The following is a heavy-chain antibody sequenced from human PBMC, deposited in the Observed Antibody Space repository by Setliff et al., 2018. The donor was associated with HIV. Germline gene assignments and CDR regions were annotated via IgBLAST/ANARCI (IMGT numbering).Heavy chain of an antibody. CDR1: GYTFTSYG. J-gene: IGHJ4*02. D-gene: IGHD2-2*01. V-gene: IGHV1-18*01. CDR3: ARGAEYCSSTSCPFDY. Sequence: ASVKVSCKASGYTFTSYGISWVRQAPGQGLEWMGWISAYNGNTNYAQKLQGRVTMTTDTSTSTAYMELRSLRSDGTAVYYCARGAEYCSSTSCPFDYWGQGTLVTVS. CDR2: ISAYNGNT.